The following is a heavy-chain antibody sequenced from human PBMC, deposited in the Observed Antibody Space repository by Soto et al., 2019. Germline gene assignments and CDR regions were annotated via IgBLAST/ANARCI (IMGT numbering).Heavy chain of an antibody. J-gene: IGHJ1*01. Sequence: QVQLVQSGAEVKKPGASVKVSCKASGYTFTSYGISWVRQAPGQGLEWMGWISAYNGNTNYAQKLQGRVTMATDTATSTPYMEVRSLRSDDTDVYYCARVFPYYYDSSGYYRAKYFQHWGQGTLVTVSS. D-gene: IGHD3-22*01. CDR1: GYTFTSYG. CDR2: ISAYNGNT. CDR3: ARVFPYYYDSSGYYRAKYFQH. V-gene: IGHV1-18*01.